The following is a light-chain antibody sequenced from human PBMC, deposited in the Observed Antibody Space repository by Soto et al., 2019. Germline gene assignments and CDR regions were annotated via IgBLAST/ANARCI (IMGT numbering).Light chain of an antibody. CDR2: KAS. V-gene: IGKV1-5*03. CDR3: QQYDNDSWT. J-gene: IGKJ1*01. CDR1: QSISSW. Sequence: DIQMTQSPSTLSASVGDRVIITCWASQSISSWLAWYHQKPGKAPNLLIYKASALKSGVPSRFSGSGSGTEFTLTISSLQPDDFATYYCQQYDNDSWTFGQGTKVEIK.